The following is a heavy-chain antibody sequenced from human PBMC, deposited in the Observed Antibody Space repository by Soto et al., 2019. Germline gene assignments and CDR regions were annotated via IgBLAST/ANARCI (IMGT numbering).Heavy chain of an antibody. J-gene: IGHJ4*02. D-gene: IGHD4-17*01. Sequence: GGSLXLSCAASGFXFSSYAMSWVRQAPGKGLEWVSAISGSGGSTYYTDSVKGRFTISRDNSKNTLYLQMNSLRAEDTAVYYCAKVYGDADRCDMDDWGQGTLVTVSS. CDR3: AKVYGDADRCDMDD. CDR1: GFXFSSYA. V-gene: IGHV3-23*01. CDR2: ISGSGGST.